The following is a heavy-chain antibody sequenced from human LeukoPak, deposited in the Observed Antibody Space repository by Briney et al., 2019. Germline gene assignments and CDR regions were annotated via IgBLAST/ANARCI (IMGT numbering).Heavy chain of an antibody. CDR1: RSTLPALP. V-gene: IGHV1-24*01. D-gene: IGHD3-10*01. Sequence: ALVKACCKVSRSTLPALPIHWVSRSAGKGLEWMGSLDPEDGEIIYAQEFQGRVTMTEDTSTDTAYMELSSLRSEDTAVYYCATDGVRGDWGQGTLVTVSS. CDR3: ATDGVRGD. J-gene: IGHJ4*02. CDR2: LDPEDGEI.